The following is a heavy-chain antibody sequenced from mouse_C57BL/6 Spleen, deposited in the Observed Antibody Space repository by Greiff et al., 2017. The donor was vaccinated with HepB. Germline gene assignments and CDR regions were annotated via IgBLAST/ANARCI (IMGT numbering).Heavy chain of an antibody. CDR2: INYDGSST. CDR3: ARDGNYGSSFYWYFDV. Sequence: EVKVEESEGGLVQPGSSMKLSCTASGFTFSDYYMAWVRQVPEKGLEWVANINYDGSSTYYLDSLKSRFIISRDNAKNILYLQMSSLKSEDTATYYCARDGNYGSSFYWYFDVCGTGTTVTVSS. CDR1: GFTFSDYY. D-gene: IGHD1-1*01. J-gene: IGHJ1*03. V-gene: IGHV5-16*01.